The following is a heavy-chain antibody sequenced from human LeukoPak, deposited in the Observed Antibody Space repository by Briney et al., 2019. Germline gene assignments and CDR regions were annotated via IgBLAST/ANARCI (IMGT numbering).Heavy chain of an antibody. Sequence: ASVKVSCKVSGYTLTELSMHWVRQAPGKGLEWMGGFDPEDGETIYAQKFQGRVTMTEDTSTDTAYMELSSLRFEDTAVYYCARFVVEATTLGVSRYFDLWGRGTLVAVSS. CDR1: GYTLTELS. J-gene: IGHJ2*01. V-gene: IGHV1-24*01. CDR2: FDPEDGET. CDR3: ARFVVEATTLGVSRYFDL. D-gene: IGHD2-15*01.